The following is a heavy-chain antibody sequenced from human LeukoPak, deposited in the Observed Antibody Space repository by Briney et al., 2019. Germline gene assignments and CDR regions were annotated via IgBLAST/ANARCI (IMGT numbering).Heavy chain of an antibody. Sequence: GGSLRLSCAASGFTFSSYSMNWVRQAPGKGLEWVSSISSSSSYIYYADSVKGRFTISRDNAKNSLYLQMNSLRAEDTAVCYCAKEHHYDFWSGYSERRIYYYMDVWGKGTTVTVSS. CDR2: ISSSSSYI. CDR1: GFTFSSYS. D-gene: IGHD3-3*01. J-gene: IGHJ6*03. CDR3: AKEHHYDFWSGYSERRIYYYMDV. V-gene: IGHV3-21*01.